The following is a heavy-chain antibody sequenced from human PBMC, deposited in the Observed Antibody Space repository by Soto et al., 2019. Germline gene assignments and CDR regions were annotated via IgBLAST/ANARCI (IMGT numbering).Heavy chain of an antibody. D-gene: IGHD6-19*01. Sequence: ASVKVSCKASGYTFTGYYMHWVRQAPGRGLEWMGWINPNSGGTNYAQKFQGWVTMTRDTSISTAYMELSRLRSDDTAVYYCAMAYSSASYYFDYWGQGTLVPVSS. CDR2: INPNSGGT. CDR1: GYTFTGYY. V-gene: IGHV1-2*04. J-gene: IGHJ4*02. CDR3: AMAYSSASYYFDY.